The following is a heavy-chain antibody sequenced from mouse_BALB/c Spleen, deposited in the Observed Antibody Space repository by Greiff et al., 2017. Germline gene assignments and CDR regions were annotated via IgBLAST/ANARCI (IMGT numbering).Heavy chain of an antibody. D-gene: IGHD1-1*02. V-gene: IGHV5-17*02. CDR2: ISSGSSTI. Sequence: EVKVVESGGGLVQPGGSRKLSCAASGFTFSSFGMHWVRQAPEKGLEWVAYISSGSSTIYYADTVKGRFTISRDNPKNTLFLQMTSLRSEDTAMYYCARESYYGNYFDYWGQGTTLTVSS. CDR1: GFTFSSFG. CDR3: ARESYYGNYFDY. J-gene: IGHJ2*01.